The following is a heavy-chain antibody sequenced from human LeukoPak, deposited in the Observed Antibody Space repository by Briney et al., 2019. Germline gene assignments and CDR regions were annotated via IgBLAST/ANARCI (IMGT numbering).Heavy chain of an antibody. D-gene: IGHD4-17*01. CDR3: ARVVRTVTTDYLDY. V-gene: IGHV3-48*01. CDR1: GFSVSSTY. CDR2: ISSSGSTI. Sequence: PGGSLRLSCAVSGFSVSSTYMTWVRQAPGKGLEWVSYISSSGSTIYYADSVKGRFTISRDNAKNSLYLQMNSLRAEDTAVYYCARVVRTVTTDYLDYWGQGTLVTVSS. J-gene: IGHJ4*02.